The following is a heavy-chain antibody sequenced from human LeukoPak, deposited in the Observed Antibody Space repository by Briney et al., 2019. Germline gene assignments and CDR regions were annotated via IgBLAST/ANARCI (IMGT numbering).Heavy chain of an antibody. J-gene: IGHJ4*02. V-gene: IGHV4-34*01. CDR1: GGSFSDYY. D-gene: IGHD6-19*01. Sequence: SETLCLTCAVYGGSFSDYYWSGIRQPPGKGLEWIGEINHSGSTNYNPSLKSRVTISVDTSKNQFSLKLSSVTAADTAVYYCARGLRFRSGWFHFDYRGQGTLVTVSS. CDR3: ARGLRFRSGWFHFDY. CDR2: INHSGST.